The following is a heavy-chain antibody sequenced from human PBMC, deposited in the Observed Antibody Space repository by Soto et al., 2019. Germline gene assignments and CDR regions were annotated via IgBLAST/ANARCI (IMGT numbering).Heavy chain of an antibody. CDR2: IIPIFGTA. V-gene: IGHV1-69*12. Sequence: QVQLVQSGAEVKKPGSSVKVSCKASGGTFSSYAISWVRQAPGQGLEWKGGIIPIFGTATYAQKFQGRVTLTANESTSTAYMGLSSLRSEDTAVYYCERDRPDSRSNGYWGQGPLVTVSS. CDR1: GGTFSSYA. CDR3: ERDRPDSRSNGY. D-gene: IGHD1-26*01. J-gene: IGHJ4*02.